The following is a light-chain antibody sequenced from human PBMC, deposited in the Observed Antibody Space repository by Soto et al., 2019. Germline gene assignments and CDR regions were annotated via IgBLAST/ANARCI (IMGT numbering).Light chain of an antibody. J-gene: IGKJ2*01. CDR1: QTVTSY. CDR3: QERTNWPLMYT. V-gene: IGKV3-11*01. CDR2: DAS. Sequence: DSVLTQSPATLSLSPGERATLSCRTSQTVTSYLAWYQQKPGQAPRLLIYDASHRATGIPARFSGSGSGTDFTLTISSLEPEDFAVYFCQERTNWPLMYTFGQGTKLEL.